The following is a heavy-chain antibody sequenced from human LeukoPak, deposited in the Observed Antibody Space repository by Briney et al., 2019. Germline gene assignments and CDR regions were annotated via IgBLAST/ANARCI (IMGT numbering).Heavy chain of an antibody. CDR2: IRSKANSYAT. V-gene: IGHV3-73*01. CDR1: GFTLSGSA. D-gene: IGHD3-9*01. CDR3: TRLAGDEYFDISRGPD. J-gene: IGHJ4*02. Sequence: GGSLKLSCAASGFTLSGSAMHWVRQASGKGLEWVGRIRSKANSYATAYAASVKGRFTISRDDSKNTAYLQMNSLKSEDTAVYYCTRLAGDEYFDISRGPDWGQGTLVTVSS.